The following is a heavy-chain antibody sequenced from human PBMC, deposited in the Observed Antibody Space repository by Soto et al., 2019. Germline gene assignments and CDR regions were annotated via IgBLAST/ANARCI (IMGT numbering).Heavy chain of an antibody. D-gene: IGHD6-13*01. CDR1: GDSINNSHW. CDR3: AREVNSSPARGPNWFDP. J-gene: IGHJ5*02. CDR2: TYHSGTT. V-gene: IGHV4-4*02. Sequence: PSETLSLTCAVSGDSINNSHWWSWVRQTPGKGLGWIGETYHSGTTNYNPSLKTRVTISIDKSKNQFSLKMNSVTAADTAVYYCAREVNSSPARGPNWFDPWGQGTLVTVSS.